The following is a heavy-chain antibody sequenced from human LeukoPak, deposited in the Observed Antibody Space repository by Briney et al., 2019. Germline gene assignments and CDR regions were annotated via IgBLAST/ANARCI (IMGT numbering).Heavy chain of an antibody. CDR2: ISAYNGNT. J-gene: IGHJ4*02. V-gene: IGHV1-18*01. CDR1: GYTFTSYG. D-gene: IGHD3-10*01. Sequence: ASVKVSCKASGYTFTSYGISWVRQAPGQGLEWMGWISAYNGNTNYAQKLQGRVTMTTDTSTSTAYMELRSLRSDDTAVYYCARYGHHYYGSGSYYDKRIIDYWGQGTLVTVSS. CDR3: ARYGHHYYGSGSYYDKRIIDY.